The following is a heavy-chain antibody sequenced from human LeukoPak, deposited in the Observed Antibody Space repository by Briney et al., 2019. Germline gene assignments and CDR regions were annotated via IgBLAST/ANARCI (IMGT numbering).Heavy chain of an antibody. CDR2: MNPNSGNT. CDR3: ARGRDYGDYGAPWYYYMDV. J-gene: IGHJ6*03. V-gene: IGHV1-8*01. Sequence: ASVKVSCKASGYTFTSYDINWVRQATGQGLEWMGWMNPNSGNTGYAQKFQGRVTMTRNTSISTAYMELSSLRSEDTAVYYCARGRDYGDYGAPWYYYMDVWGKGTTVTVSS. D-gene: IGHD4-17*01. CDR1: GYTFTSYD.